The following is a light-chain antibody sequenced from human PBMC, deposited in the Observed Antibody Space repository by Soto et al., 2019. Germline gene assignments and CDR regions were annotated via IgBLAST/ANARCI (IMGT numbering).Light chain of an antibody. CDR3: QQYDDYPLT. J-gene: IGKJ4*01. V-gene: IGKV1-5*01. Sequence: DIQMTQSPSTLSASVGDRVTITCRASQSIRSWLAWYQQKPGTAPKLLISDASTLESGVPSRFSGSGSGTEFTLTISSLHPDDFAPFYCQQYDDYPLTFGGGTKVEIK. CDR2: DAS. CDR1: QSIRSW.